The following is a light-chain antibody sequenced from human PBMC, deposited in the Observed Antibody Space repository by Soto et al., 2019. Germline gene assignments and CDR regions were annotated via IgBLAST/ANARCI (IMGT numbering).Light chain of an antibody. CDR2: DSD. J-gene: IGLJ3*02. CDR3: GVWDSSLTVVL. Sequence: QSVLTQPPSVSAAPGQTVTISCSGSSANIGSNYVSWYQHLPGTAPKLVIYDSDRRPSEIPDRFSGSKFGTSATLDITGLQTGDEADYYCGVWDSSLTVVLFGGGTKLTVL. V-gene: IGLV1-51*01. CDR1: SANIGSNY.